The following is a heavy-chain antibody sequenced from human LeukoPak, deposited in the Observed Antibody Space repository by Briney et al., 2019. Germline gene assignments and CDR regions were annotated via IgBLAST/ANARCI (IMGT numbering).Heavy chain of an antibody. CDR1: GFTFSSYA. V-gene: IGHV3-64*01. CDR2: ISSNGGST. D-gene: IGHD5-18*01. Sequence: GGSLGLSCAASGFTFSSYAMHWVRQAPGKGLEYVSAISSNGGSTYYANSVKGRFTISRDNSKNTLYLQMGSLRAEDMAVYYCARESHVDTAMVKAGYYFDYWGQGTLVTVSS. CDR3: ARESHVDTAMVKAGYYFDY. J-gene: IGHJ4*02.